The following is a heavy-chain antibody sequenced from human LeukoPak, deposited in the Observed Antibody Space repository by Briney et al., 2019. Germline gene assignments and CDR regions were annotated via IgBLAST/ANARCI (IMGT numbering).Heavy chain of an antibody. CDR1: GLTFSSYA. CDR3: ARGRMDTAMALLHY. Sequence: GGSLRLSCAASGLTFSSYAMSWVRQAPGKGLEWVSAISGSGGSTYYADSVKGRFTISRDNSKNTLYLQMNSLRAEDTAVYYCARGRMDTAMALLHYWGQGTLVTVSS. J-gene: IGHJ4*02. D-gene: IGHD5-18*01. V-gene: IGHV3-23*01. CDR2: ISGSGGST.